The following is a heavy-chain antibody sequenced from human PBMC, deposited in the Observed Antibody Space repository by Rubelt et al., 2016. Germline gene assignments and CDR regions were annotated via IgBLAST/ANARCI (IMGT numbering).Heavy chain of an antibody. CDR2: IYYSGST. V-gene: IGHV4-39*07. Sequence: QLQLQESGPGLVKPSETLSLTCTVSGGSISSSSYYWGWIRQPPGKGLEWIGSIYYSGSTYYNPSVKGRVTISVDTSKNQFSLKLSSVTGADTAVYYCARDDFWSGYYQAFDIWGQGTMVTVSS. J-gene: IGHJ3*02. D-gene: IGHD3-3*01. CDR1: GGSISSSSYY. CDR3: ARDDFWSGYYQAFDI.